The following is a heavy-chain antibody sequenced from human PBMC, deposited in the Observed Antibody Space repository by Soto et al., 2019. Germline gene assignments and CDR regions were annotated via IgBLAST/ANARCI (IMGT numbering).Heavy chain of an antibody. CDR3: AKSPPPLYCSGGSCYFDY. Sequence: EVQLLESGGRLVQPGGSLRLSCAASGFTFSSYAMSWVRQAPGEGLEWGSAISGTGGSTYYADSVKGRFTISRDNSKNTLYLQMNSLRAEDTAVYYCAKSPPPLYCSGGSCYFDYWGQGTLVTVSS. CDR2: ISGTGGST. J-gene: IGHJ4*02. V-gene: IGHV3-23*01. D-gene: IGHD2-15*01. CDR1: GFTFSSYA.